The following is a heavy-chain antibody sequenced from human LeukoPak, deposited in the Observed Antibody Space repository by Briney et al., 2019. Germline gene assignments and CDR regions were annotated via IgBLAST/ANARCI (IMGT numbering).Heavy chain of an antibody. D-gene: IGHD2/OR15-2a*01. Sequence: PGGSLRLSCAASGFTFSRYWMSWVRQAPGKGLEWVANIKHDGSEKYYVDSVKGRFTMSRDNAKNSSYLQMNSLRAEDTAVYYCARGLGLPAPWGQGTLVTVSS. CDR3: ARGLGLPAP. J-gene: IGHJ5*02. V-gene: IGHV3-7*01. CDR2: IKHDGSEK. CDR1: GFTFSRYW.